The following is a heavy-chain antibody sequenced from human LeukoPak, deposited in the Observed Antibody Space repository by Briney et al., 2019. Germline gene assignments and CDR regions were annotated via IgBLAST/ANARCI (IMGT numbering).Heavy chain of an antibody. CDR3: AKDLGSSWYGDNWFDP. J-gene: IGHJ5*02. CDR1: GFTFSSYA. Sequence: GGSLRLSRAASGFTFSSYAMSWVRQAPGKGLEWVSAISGSGGSTYYADSVKGRFTISRDNSKNTLYLQMNSLRAEDTAVYYCAKDLGSSWYGDNWFDPWGQGTLVTVSS. CDR2: ISGSGGST. D-gene: IGHD6-13*01. V-gene: IGHV3-23*01.